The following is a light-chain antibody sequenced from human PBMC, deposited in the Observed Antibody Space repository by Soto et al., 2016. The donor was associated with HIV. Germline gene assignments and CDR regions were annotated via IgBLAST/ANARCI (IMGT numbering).Light chain of an antibody. CDR1: QDISNY. CDR2: DAS. J-gene: IGKJ3*01. V-gene: IGKV1-33*01. Sequence: DIQMTQSPSSLSASVGDRVTITCQASQDISNYLNWYQQKPGKAPKLLIYDASNLEIGVPSRFSGSGSGTDFTFTISSLQPEDIARYYCQQYDNLPFTFGPGTKVDIK. CDR3: QQYDNLPFT.